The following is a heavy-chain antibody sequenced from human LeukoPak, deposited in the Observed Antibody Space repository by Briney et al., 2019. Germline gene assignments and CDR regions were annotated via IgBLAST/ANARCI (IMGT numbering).Heavy chain of an antibody. CDR2: IKQDGSEK. CDR3: ARLGLDFWSGYLDAFDI. V-gene: IGHV3-7*01. J-gene: IGHJ3*02. CDR1: GFTFSSYW. Sequence: GGSLRLSCAASGFTFSSYWMSWVRQAPGKGREWVANIKQDGSEKYYVDSVRGRFTISRDNAKNSLYLQMNSLRAEDTAVYYCARLGLDFWSGYLDAFDIWGQGTMVTVSS. D-gene: IGHD3-3*01.